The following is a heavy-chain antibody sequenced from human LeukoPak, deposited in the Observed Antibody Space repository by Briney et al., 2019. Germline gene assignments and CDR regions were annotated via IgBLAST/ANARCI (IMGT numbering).Heavy chain of an antibody. CDR1: GYTFTSYD. Sequence: GASVKVSCKASGYTFTSYDINWVRQAPGQGLEWMGWISAYNGNTNYAQKLQGRVTMTTDTSTSTAYMELRSLRSDDTAVYYCARERYYDSSGLHLWGQGTLVTVSS. CDR3: ARERYYDSSGLHL. D-gene: IGHD3-22*01. J-gene: IGHJ4*02. V-gene: IGHV1-18*01. CDR2: ISAYNGNT.